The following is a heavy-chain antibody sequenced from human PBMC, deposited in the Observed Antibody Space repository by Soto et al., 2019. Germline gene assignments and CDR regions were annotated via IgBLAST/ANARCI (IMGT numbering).Heavy chain of an antibody. CDR3: ARSGYSSFLVTNYYGMDV. J-gene: IGHJ6*02. Sequence: ASVKVSCKASGGTFSSYAISWVRQAPGQGLEWMGGIIPIFGTANYAQKFQGRVTITADESTSTAYMELSSLRSEDTAVYYCARSGYSSFLVTNYYGMDVWGQGTTVT. CDR1: GGTFSSYA. CDR2: IIPIFGTA. V-gene: IGHV1-69*13. D-gene: IGHD6-13*01.